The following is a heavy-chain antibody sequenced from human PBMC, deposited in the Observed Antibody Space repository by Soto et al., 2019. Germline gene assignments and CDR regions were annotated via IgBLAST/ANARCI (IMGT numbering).Heavy chain of an antibody. Sequence: PSEALAVRCPFSGGSYTSGSYSWTWIRQPPGKGLEWIGYVYHTGRTSYNPSLKSRVSISMDTSKNQFSLNLDSVTAADTAVYFCARDFAYFDSWGQGTLVTVSS. CDR1: GGSYTSGSYS. J-gene: IGHJ4*02. D-gene: IGHD3-3*01. CDR3: ARDFAYFDS. V-gene: IGHV4-61*01. CDR2: VYHTGRT.